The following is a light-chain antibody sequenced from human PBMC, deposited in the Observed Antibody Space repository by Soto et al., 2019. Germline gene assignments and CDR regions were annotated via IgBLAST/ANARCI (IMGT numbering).Light chain of an antibody. V-gene: IGLV1-51*01. CDR3: GTWDSNLRVV. Sequence: QSVLTQPPSVSAAPGQKVTISCSGSSSNIGNNYVSWYQQFPGTAPKLLIYDNSKRPSGIPDRFSGSRSGTSATLGITGLQTGDEADYYCGTWDSNLRVVFGGGTKVTVL. CDR2: DNS. J-gene: IGLJ2*01. CDR1: SSNIGNNY.